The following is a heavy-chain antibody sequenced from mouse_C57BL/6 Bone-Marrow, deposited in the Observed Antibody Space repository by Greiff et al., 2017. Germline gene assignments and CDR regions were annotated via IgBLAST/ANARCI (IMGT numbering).Heavy chain of an antibody. V-gene: IGHV14-4*01. J-gene: IGHJ2*01. Sequence: EVKLQQSGAELVRPGASVKLSCKASGFNINDDSMHWVKQRPEQGLEWIGWIDPENGDTEYASKFQGKATITADTSSNTAYLQLSSLTSEDTAVYYCTTAITTVVADYWGQGTTLTVSS. CDR3: TTAITTVVADY. CDR2: IDPENGDT. CDR1: GFNINDDS. D-gene: IGHD1-1*01.